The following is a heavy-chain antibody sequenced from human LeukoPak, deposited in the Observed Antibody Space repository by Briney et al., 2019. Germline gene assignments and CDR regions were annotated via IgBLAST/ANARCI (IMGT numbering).Heavy chain of an antibody. CDR1: GGSISSGGYY. D-gene: IGHD1-26*01. J-gene: IGHJ4*02. CDR2: IYHSGST. CDR3: ARARAFVGAWGT. Sequence: SQTLSLTCTVSGGSISSGGYYWSWIRQPPGKGLEWIGYIYHSGSTYYNPSLKSRVTISVDRSKDQFSLKLSSVTAADTAVYYCARARAFVGAWGTWGQGTLVTVSS. V-gene: IGHV4-30-2*01.